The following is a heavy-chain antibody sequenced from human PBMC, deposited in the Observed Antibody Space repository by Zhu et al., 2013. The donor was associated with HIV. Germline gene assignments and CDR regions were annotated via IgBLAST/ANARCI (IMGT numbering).Heavy chain of an antibody. CDR3: ASDMGAPTNYYYYGMDV. D-gene: IGHD3-16*01. Sequence: QVQLVQSGAEVKKPGSSVKVSCKASGGTFSSYAISWVRQAPGQGLEWMGGIIPIFGTANYAQKFQGRVTITADESTSTAYMELSSLRSEDTAVYYCASDMGAPTNYYYYGMDVWGQGTTGHRLL. V-gene: IGHV1-69*01. CDR1: GGTFSSYA. J-gene: IGHJ6*02. CDR2: IIPIFGTA.